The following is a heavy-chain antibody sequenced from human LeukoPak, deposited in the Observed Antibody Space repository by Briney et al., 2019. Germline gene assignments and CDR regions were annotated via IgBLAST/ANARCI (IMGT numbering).Heavy chain of an antibody. Sequence: GGSLRLSCAASGFTFSSYWMSWVRQAPGKGLEWVAVIWYDGSNKYYAASVKGRFTISRDNSKNTLYLQMNSLRAEDTAVYYCAKAEDSSSIYYYYYMDVWGKGTTVTVSS. CDR2: IWYDGSNK. CDR3: AKAEDSSSIYYYYYMDV. D-gene: IGHD6-6*01. J-gene: IGHJ6*03. CDR1: GFTFSSYW. V-gene: IGHV3-33*06.